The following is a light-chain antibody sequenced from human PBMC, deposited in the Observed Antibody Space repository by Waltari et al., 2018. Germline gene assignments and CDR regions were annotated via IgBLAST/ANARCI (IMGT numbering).Light chain of an antibody. V-gene: IGLV2-23*01. CDR3: YSYGGYNTPWV. CDR1: SRDVGHYNL. J-gene: IGLJ3*02. Sequence: QSALTQPASVSGSPGQPTTISCTGTSRDVGHYNLVSWYQQHPGQAPKLIIYETTKRPPGVSNPFSGSKSGTTASLAVSGPQPQAEAEYCCYSYGGYNTPWVFGGGTKLTVL. CDR2: ETT.